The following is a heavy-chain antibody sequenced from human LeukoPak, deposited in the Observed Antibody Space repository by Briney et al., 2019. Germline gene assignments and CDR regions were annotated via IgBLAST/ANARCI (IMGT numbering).Heavy chain of an antibody. Sequence: GGSLGLSCAASGFTFSDYYMSWIRQAPGKGLEWVSYISSSGSTIYYADSVKGRFTISRDNAKNSLYLQMNSLRAEDTAVYYCARDLFEYYYDSSGYLDYWGQGTLVTVSS. V-gene: IGHV3-11*04. D-gene: IGHD3-22*01. CDR2: ISSSGSTI. CDR3: ARDLFEYYYDSSGYLDY. J-gene: IGHJ4*02. CDR1: GFTFSDYY.